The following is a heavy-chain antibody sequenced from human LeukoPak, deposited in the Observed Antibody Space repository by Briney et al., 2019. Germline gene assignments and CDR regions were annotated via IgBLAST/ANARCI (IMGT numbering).Heavy chain of an antibody. J-gene: IGHJ4*02. CDR3: ARVDYDFWSGYYSEFDY. CDR1: GYTFTSYG. CDR2: ISAYNGNT. D-gene: IGHD3-3*01. V-gene: IGHV1-18*01. Sequence: ASVTVSCKASGYTFTSYGISWVRQAPGQGLEWMGWISAYNGNTNYAQKLQGRVTMTTDTSTSTAYMELRSLRSDDTAVYYCARVDYDFWSGYYSEFDYWGQGTLVTVSS.